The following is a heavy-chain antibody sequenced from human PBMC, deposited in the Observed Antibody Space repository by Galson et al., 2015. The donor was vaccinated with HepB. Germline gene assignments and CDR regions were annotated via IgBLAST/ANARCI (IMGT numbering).Heavy chain of an antibody. J-gene: IGHJ4*02. CDR1: GFTFSSYA. CDR2: ISGSGGST. Sequence: SLRLSCAASGFTFSSYAMSWVRQAPGKGREWVSAISGSGGSTYNADSVKGRFTISRDNSKNTLYLQMNSLRAEDTAVYYCAKDRMGYCSSTSCYRGGIDYWGQGTLVTVSS. D-gene: IGHD2-2*02. V-gene: IGHV3-23*01. CDR3: AKDRMGYCSSTSCYRGGIDY.